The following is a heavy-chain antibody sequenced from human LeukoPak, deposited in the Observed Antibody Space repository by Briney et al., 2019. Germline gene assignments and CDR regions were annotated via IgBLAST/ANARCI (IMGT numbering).Heavy chain of an antibody. D-gene: IGHD3-10*01. J-gene: IGHJ4*02. V-gene: IGHV1-69*04. CDR1: GGTFSSYA. CDR3: ARRFYGSGSYSSFDY. CDR2: IIPILGIA. Sequence: GASVKVSCKASGGTFSSYAISWVRQAPGQGLEWMGRIIPILGIANYAQKFQGRVTITADKSTSTAYMELSSLRSEDTAVYYCARRFYGSGSYSSFDYWGQGTLVTVSS.